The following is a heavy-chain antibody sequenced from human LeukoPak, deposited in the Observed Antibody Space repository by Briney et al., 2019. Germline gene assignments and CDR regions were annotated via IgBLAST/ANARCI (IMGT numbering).Heavy chain of an antibody. V-gene: IGHV4-30-4*01. Sequence: SETLSLTCTVSGGSISSGDYYWSWIRQPPGKGLEWIGYIYHSGSTYYNPSLKSRVTISVDRSKNQFSLKLSSVTAADTAVYYCARFTMVRGDAFDIWGQGTMVTVSS. CDR2: IYHSGST. D-gene: IGHD3-10*01. CDR1: GGSISSGDYY. J-gene: IGHJ3*02. CDR3: ARFTMVRGDAFDI.